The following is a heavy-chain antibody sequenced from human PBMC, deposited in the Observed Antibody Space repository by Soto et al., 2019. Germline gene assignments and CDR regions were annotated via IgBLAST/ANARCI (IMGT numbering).Heavy chain of an antibody. D-gene: IGHD6-19*01. CDR3: TRRAYSSGWYYDY. CDR2: IRSKANSYAT. J-gene: IGHJ4*02. Sequence: GGSLRLSCAASGFTFSGSAIHWVRQASGKGLEWVGRIRSKANSYATAYAASVKGRFTISRDYSKNTAYLQMNSLKTEYTAVYYCTRRAYSSGWYYDYWGQGTLVTVSS. V-gene: IGHV3-73*01. CDR1: GFTFSGSA.